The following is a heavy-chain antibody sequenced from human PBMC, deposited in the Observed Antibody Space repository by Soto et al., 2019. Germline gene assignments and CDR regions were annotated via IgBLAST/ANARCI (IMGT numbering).Heavy chain of an antibody. D-gene: IGHD3-10*02. CDR1: GGTFSSYA. CDR2: IIPIFGTA. V-gene: IGHV1-69*13. CDR3: ARKFRLDVEMDTHYVDNWFDP. Sequence: SVKVSCKASGGTFSSYAISWVRQAPGQGLEWMGGIIPIFGTANYAQKFQGRVTITADESTSTAYMELSSLRSEDTAVYYCARKFRLDVEMDTHYVDNWFDPWGQGTLVTVSS. J-gene: IGHJ5*02.